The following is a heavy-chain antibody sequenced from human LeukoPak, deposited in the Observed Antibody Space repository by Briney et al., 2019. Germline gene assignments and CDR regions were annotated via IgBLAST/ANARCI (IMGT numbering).Heavy chain of an antibody. D-gene: IGHD3-22*01. J-gene: IGHJ6*02. CDR3: ARDYYDSSGYLFYYYYYGMDV. V-gene: IGHV7-4-1*02. CDR2: INTNTGNP. CDR1: GYTFTSYA. Sequence: ASVNVSCKASGYTFTSYAMNWVRQAPGQGLEWMGWINTNTGNPTYAQGFTGRFVFSLDTSVSTAYLQISSLKAEDTAVYYCARDYYDSSGYLFYYYYYGMDVWGQGTTVTVSS.